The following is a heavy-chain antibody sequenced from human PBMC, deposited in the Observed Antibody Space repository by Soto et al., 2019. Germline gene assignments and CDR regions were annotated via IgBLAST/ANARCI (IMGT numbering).Heavy chain of an antibody. V-gene: IGHV4-31*03. J-gene: IGHJ6*02. Sequence: PSETLSLTCTVSGGSINSGGYYWSWIRQHPGKGLEWIGYIYYSGSTYYNPSLKSRVTISVDTSKNQFSLNLSSVTAANTAVYYCARVCGGDCHNGMDVWGQGIMVTVS. CDR1: GGSINSGGYY. CDR3: ARVCGGDCHNGMDV. D-gene: IGHD2-21*02. CDR2: IYYSGST.